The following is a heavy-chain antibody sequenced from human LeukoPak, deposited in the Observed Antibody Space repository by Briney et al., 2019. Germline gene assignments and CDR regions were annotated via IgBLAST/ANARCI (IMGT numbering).Heavy chain of an antibody. V-gene: IGHV4-4*02. J-gene: IGHJ4*02. Sequence: SGTLSLTCGVSGGSISNTNWWTWVRQPPGKGLEWSGEVNLQGSTNYNPSLKSRVAISVDKSETHTSLKLPSVPAADTAVYYCAREGGPYRPLDYSGQGTLVTVAS. CDR1: GGSISNTNW. CDR3: AREGGPYRPLDY. CDR2: VNLQGST.